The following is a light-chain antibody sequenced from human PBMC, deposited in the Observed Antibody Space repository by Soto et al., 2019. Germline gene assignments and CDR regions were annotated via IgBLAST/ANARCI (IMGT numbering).Light chain of an antibody. Sequence: DIQMTQSPSTLSASVGKRVTITCRASQSISSWLAWYQQKPGKAPKLLIYDASSLESGVPSRFSGSGSGTEFTLTISSLQPDDFATYYCQQYNSYWTFGQGTKVEIK. V-gene: IGKV1-5*01. CDR3: QQYNSYWT. J-gene: IGKJ1*01. CDR1: QSISSW. CDR2: DAS.